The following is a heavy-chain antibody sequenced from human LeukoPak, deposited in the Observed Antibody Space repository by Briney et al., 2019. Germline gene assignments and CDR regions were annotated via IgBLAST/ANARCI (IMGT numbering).Heavy chain of an antibody. D-gene: IGHD3-22*01. CDR3: ARVYYQDSGTSYRHLDY. J-gene: IGHJ4*02. CDR1: GFTFRNYC. V-gene: IGHV3-7*01. CDR2: IKQDESEK. Sequence: GGSLRLSCAASGFTFRNYCMTWVRQVPGKGLEWVASIKQDESEKYFLDSVKGRFTISRVNAENSLYLQMNSLRAEDTAVYYCARVYYQDSGTSYRHLDYWGQGTLVTVSS.